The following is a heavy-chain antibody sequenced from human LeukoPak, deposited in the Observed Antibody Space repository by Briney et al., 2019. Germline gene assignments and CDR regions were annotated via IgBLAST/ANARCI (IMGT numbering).Heavy chain of an antibody. J-gene: IGHJ6*04. Sequence: PGGSLRLSCAASGFTFSDYYMNWVRQAPGKGLEWVSYISSSSSTIYYADSVKGRFTISRDNAKNSLYLQMNSLRAEDTAVYYCARLILWFGDAGMDVWGKGTTVTVSS. D-gene: IGHD3-10*01. CDR3: ARLILWFGDAGMDV. CDR1: GFTFSDYY. CDR2: ISSSSSTI. V-gene: IGHV3-11*04.